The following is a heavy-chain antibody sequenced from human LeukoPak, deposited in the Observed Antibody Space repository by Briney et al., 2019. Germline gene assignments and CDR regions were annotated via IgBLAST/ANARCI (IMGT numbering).Heavy chain of an antibody. CDR2: FDPEDGET. Sequence: ASVKVSCKVSGYTLTELSMHWVRQAPGKGLEWMGGFDPEDGETIYAQKFQGRVTMTRDTSISTAFMDLSRLTSDDTAVYYCARDSSSWNSFDPWGQGTLVTVSS. D-gene: IGHD6-13*01. CDR1: GYTLTELS. J-gene: IGHJ5*02. V-gene: IGHV1-24*01. CDR3: ARDSSSWNSFDP.